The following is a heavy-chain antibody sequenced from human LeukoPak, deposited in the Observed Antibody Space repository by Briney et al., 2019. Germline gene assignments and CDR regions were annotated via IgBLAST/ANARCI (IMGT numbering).Heavy chain of an antibody. CDR2: ISGSGDNT. Sequence: GGSLRLSCAASGFTFSSYAMSWVRQAPGKGLEWVSGISGSGDNTYYADSVKGRFTISRDNAKNSLYLQMNSLRAEDTAVYYCAREMYSSSSGLDYWGQGTLVTVSS. J-gene: IGHJ4*02. CDR3: AREMYSSSSGLDY. CDR1: GFTFSSYA. V-gene: IGHV3-23*01. D-gene: IGHD6-6*01.